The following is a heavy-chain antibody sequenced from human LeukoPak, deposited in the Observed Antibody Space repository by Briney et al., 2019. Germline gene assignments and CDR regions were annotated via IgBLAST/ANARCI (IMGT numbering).Heavy chain of an antibody. CDR2: IYWDDDK. CDR1: GFSLSTSGVG. CDR3: AHDGSGIYPPPFDY. Sequence: SGPTLVNPTQTLTLTCTFSGFSLSTSGVGVGWIRQPPGKALEWLALIYWDDDKRHSPSLKSRLTITKDTSKNQVVLTMTSMDPVDTATYYCAHDGSGIYPPPFDYWGQGTLVTVSS. D-gene: IGHD3-10*01. J-gene: IGHJ4*02. V-gene: IGHV2-5*02.